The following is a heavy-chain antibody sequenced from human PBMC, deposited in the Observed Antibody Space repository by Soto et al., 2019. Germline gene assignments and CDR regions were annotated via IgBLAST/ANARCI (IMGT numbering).Heavy chain of an antibody. Sequence: ASVKVSCKASGGTFSSYAISWVRQAPGQGLEWMGGIIPLFGTANYAQKFQGRVTITADESTSTAYMELSSLRSEDTAVYYCASSYSSGWYNDYWGQGTLVTVSS. CDR1: GGTFSSYA. V-gene: IGHV1-69*13. J-gene: IGHJ4*02. CDR2: IIPLFGTA. CDR3: ASSYSSGWYNDY. D-gene: IGHD6-19*01.